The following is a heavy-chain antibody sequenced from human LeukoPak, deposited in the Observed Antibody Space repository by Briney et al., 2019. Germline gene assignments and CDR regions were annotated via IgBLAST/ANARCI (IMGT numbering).Heavy chain of an antibody. D-gene: IGHD6-19*01. CDR1: GFTFSSYE. CDR3: AREAAGYSSGWPDY. Sequence: PGVSLRLSCAASGFTFSSYEMNWVRPAPGKGLEWASYISSSGTTIYYADSVNGRFTISRDNAKNAQYLQMNSLRAEDTAVYYCAREAAGYSSGWPDYWGQGTLVTVSS. J-gene: IGHJ4*02. V-gene: IGHV3-48*03. CDR2: ISSSGTTI.